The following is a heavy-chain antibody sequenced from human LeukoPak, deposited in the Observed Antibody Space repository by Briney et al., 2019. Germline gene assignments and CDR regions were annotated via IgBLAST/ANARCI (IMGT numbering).Heavy chain of an antibody. CDR1: GFTFSSYA. CDR2: ISYDGSNK. Sequence: GGSLRLSWAASGFTFSSYAMPWVRQAPGKGLEWVAVISYDGSNKYYADSVKGRFTISRDNSKNTLYLQMNSLRAEDTAVYYCASLLPTVTTTWFDPWGQGTLVTVSS. D-gene: IGHD4-11*01. CDR3: ASLLPTVTTTWFDP. V-gene: IGHV3-30-3*01. J-gene: IGHJ5*02.